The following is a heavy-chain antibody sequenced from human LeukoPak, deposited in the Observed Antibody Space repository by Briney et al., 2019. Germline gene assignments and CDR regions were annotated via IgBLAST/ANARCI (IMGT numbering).Heavy chain of an antibody. CDR1: GYTFIGYY. Sequence: ASVKVSCKASGYTFIGYYMHWVRQAPGQGLERMGWINPNSGGTNYAQKFQGRVTMTRDTSISTAYMELSSLRSDDTAVYYCARAPVGGPLRFFDYWGQGTLVTVSS. CDR3: ARAPVGGPLRFFDY. CDR2: INPNSGGT. D-gene: IGHD3-3*01. V-gene: IGHV1-2*02. J-gene: IGHJ4*02.